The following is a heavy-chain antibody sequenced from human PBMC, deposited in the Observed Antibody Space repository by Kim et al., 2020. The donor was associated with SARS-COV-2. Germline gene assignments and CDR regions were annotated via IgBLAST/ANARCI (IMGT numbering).Heavy chain of an antibody. J-gene: IGHJ5*02. V-gene: IGHV1-18*01. CDR3: ARATVTNWFDP. D-gene: IGHD4-17*01. Sequence: TNYAQKLPGRVTMTTDTSTSTAYMELRSLRSDDTAVYYCARATVTNWFDPWGQGTLVTVSS. CDR2: T.